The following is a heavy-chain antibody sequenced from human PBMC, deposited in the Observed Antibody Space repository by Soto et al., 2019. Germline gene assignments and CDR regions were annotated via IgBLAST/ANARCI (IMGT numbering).Heavy chain of an antibody. CDR1: GFTFSSYA. D-gene: IGHD4-17*01. Sequence: PGGGLRLSCSASGFTFSSYAMHWVRQAPGKGVEYVSAISSNGGSTYYADSVKGRFTISRDNSKNTLYLQMSSLRAEDTAVYYCVKDRRAPTVTPVYYYSGMDVWGQGTTVTVS. CDR2: ISSNGGST. V-gene: IGHV3-64D*06. CDR3: VKDRRAPTVTPVYYYSGMDV. J-gene: IGHJ6*02.